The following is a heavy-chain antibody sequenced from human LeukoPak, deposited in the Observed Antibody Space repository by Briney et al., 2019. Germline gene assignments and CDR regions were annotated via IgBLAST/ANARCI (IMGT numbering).Heavy chain of an antibody. CDR1: VYTFTSYG. CDR3: ARVEQQLVRGLKAFDI. D-gene: IGHD6-13*01. CDR2: ISAYNGNT. V-gene: IGHV1-18*01. J-gene: IGHJ3*02. Sequence: ASVKVSCKASVYTFTSYGISRVRQAPGQGLEWMGWISAYNGNTNYAQKLQGRVTMTTDTSTSTAYMELRSLRSDDTAVYYCARVEQQLVRGLKAFDIWGQGTMVTVSS.